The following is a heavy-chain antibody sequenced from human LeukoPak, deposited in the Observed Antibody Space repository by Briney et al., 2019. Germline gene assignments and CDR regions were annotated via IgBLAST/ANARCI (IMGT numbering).Heavy chain of an antibody. CDR3: ARDPPSEALWFGVQGGWFDP. D-gene: IGHD3-10*01. J-gene: IGHJ5*02. Sequence: ASVKVSCKASGYTCTGYYMHWVRQAPGQGLEWMGWINPNSGGTNYAQKFQGRVTMTRDTSISTAYMELSRLRSDDTAVYYCARDPPSEALWFGVQGGWFDPWGQGTLVTVSS. V-gene: IGHV1-2*02. CDR2: INPNSGGT. CDR1: GYTCTGYY.